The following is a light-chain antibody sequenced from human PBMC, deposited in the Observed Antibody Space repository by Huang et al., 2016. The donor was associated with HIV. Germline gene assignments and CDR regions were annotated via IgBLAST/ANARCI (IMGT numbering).Light chain of an antibody. CDR3: QQRFSTTIT. V-gene: IGKV1-39*01. J-gene: IGKJ5*01. CDR1: ENVNTY. Sequence: DIQMTQSPPSLSASVGDSVTIACRASENVNTYSNWYQQKPGQAPRLLIFAASRLRSGVPSQFSGSGSGTEFTLTISSLQLEDFATYYCQQRFSTTITFGQGTRLDMK. CDR2: AAS.